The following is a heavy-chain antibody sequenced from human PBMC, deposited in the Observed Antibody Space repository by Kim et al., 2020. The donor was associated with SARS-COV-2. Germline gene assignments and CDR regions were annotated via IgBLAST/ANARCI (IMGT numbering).Heavy chain of an antibody. D-gene: IGHD3-16*01. CDR3: ARGGSYYYYGMDV. Sequence: AESVKGRFTSSRDHSKTTLYLQMSSLGAEDTAVYYCARGGSYYYYGMDVWGLGTTVTVSS. J-gene: IGHJ6*02. V-gene: IGHV3-53*01.